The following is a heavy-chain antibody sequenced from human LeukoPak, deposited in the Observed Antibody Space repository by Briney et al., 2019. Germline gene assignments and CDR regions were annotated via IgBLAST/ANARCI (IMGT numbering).Heavy chain of an antibody. CDR1: GGSISSGSYY. J-gene: IGHJ3*02. V-gene: IGHV4-61*02. D-gene: IGHD2-2*01. CDR3: HIVVVPAAMFDAFDI. Sequence: SQTLSLTCTVSGGSISSGSYYWSWIRQPAGKGLEWFGRIYTSGSTNYNPSLKSRVTISVDTSKNQFSLKLSSVTAADTAVYYCHIVVVPAAMFDAFDIWGQGTMVTVSS. CDR2: IYTSGST.